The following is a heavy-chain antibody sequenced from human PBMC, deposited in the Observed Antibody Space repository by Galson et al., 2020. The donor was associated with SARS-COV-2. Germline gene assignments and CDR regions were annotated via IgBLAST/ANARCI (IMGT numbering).Heavy chain of an antibody. Sequence: GESLKISCAASGFTFSSYAMSWVRQAPGKGLEWVSTISDSGGNTYYADSVKGRFTISRDNSKNTLYLQMNSLRAEDTAVYHCANSPGGYYDSTGYYNWGQGTLVTVSS. V-gene: IGHV3-23*01. CDR3: ANSPGGYYDSTGYYN. D-gene: IGHD3-22*01. J-gene: IGHJ4*02. CDR1: GFTFSSYA. CDR2: ISDSGGNT.